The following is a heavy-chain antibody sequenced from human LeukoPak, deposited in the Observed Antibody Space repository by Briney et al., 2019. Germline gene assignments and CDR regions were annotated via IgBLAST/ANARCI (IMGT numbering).Heavy chain of an antibody. Sequence: GGSLRLSCAASGFTFSSYGMHWVRQAPGKGLEWVAFIRYDGTTKYYADSVKGRFTSSRDNSKNTLYLQMNSLRAEDTAVYYCAKDEIFGSSWTFDYWGQGTLVTVSS. CDR2: IRYDGTTK. CDR3: AKDEIFGSSWTFDY. D-gene: IGHD6-13*01. J-gene: IGHJ4*02. V-gene: IGHV3-30*02. CDR1: GFTFSSYG.